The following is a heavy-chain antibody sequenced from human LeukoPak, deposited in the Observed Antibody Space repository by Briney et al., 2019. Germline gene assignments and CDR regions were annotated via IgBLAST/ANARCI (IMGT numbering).Heavy chain of an antibody. CDR1: GFRINADY. V-gene: IGHV3-11*04. Sequence: GGSLRLSCAVSGFRINADYMSWIRQTPGKGLEWVSYISSSGSTIYYADSVKGRFTISRDNAKNSLYLQMNSLRAEDTAVYYCAELGITMIGGVWGKGTKVTISS. CDR2: ISSSGSTI. D-gene: IGHD3-10*02. CDR3: AELGITMIGGV. J-gene: IGHJ6*04.